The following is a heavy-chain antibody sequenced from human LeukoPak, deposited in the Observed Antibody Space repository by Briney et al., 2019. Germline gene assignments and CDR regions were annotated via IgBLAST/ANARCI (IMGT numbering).Heavy chain of an antibody. CDR2: INHSGST. Sequence: GSLRLSCAASGFTFSSYAMSWVRQPPGKGLEWIGEINHSGSTYYYPPLKSRVTISVDTSKNQFSLKLSSVTAADTAVYYCARWRHFWKPYGMDVWGQGTTVTVSS. V-gene: IGHV4-34*01. CDR3: ARWRHFWKPYGMDV. D-gene: IGHD3-3*02. J-gene: IGHJ6*02. CDR1: GFTFSSYA.